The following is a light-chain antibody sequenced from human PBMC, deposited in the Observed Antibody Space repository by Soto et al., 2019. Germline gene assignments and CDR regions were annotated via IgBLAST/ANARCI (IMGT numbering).Light chain of an antibody. J-gene: IGKJ1*01. CDR3: QQYHSWPA. V-gene: IGKV1-9*01. CDR2: AAS. Sequence: IKSTQLPSSLSASVGDRFTITCRASQGISNFLAWYKQKPGKAPKLLIYAASTLQSGVPSRFSGSGSGTDFTLTISSLQSEDSAVYYCQQYHSWPAFGQGTKVDIK. CDR1: QGISNF.